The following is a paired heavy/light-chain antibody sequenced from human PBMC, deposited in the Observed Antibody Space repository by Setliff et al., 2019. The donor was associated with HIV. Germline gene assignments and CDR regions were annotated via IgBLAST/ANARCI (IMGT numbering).Heavy chain of an antibody. CDR3: ARTETYYDFWSGYYTGGGSWFDP. V-gene: IGHV3-66*01. CDR1: GFTVSSNY. J-gene: IGHJ5*02. Sequence: EVQLVESGGGLVQPGGSLRLSCAASGFTVSSNYMSWVRQAPGKGLEWVSVIYSGGSTYYADSVKGRFTISRDNSKNTLYLQMNSLRAEDTAVYYCARTETYYDFWSGYYTGGGSWFDPWGQGTLVTVSS. CDR2: IYSGGST. D-gene: IGHD3-3*01.
Light chain of an antibody. J-gene: IGKJ1*01. V-gene: IGKV3-15*01. CDR3: HQYSNWPGT. Sequence: EIVMTQSPATLSVSPGERATLSCRASQSVSSNLAWYQQKPGQAPRLLIYGASTRATGIPARFSGSGSGTEFTLTISSLQSEDFAVYYCHQYSNWPGTFGQGTKVEIK. CDR1: QSVSSN. CDR2: GAS.